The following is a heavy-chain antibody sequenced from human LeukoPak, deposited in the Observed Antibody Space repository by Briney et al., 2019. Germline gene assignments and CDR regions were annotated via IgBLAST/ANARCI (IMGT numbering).Heavy chain of an antibody. J-gene: IGHJ4*02. Sequence: PGGSLRLSCAASGFTFSNYAMRWVRQAPGKGLEWVSAISGSGGSTYYADSVKGRFTISRDNSKNTLYLQMNSLRAEDTAVYYCAKDPRRYSIAASVDYWGQGTLVTVSS. CDR1: GFTFSNYA. V-gene: IGHV3-23*01. CDR2: ISGSGGST. CDR3: AKDPRRYSIAASVDY. D-gene: IGHD6-25*01.